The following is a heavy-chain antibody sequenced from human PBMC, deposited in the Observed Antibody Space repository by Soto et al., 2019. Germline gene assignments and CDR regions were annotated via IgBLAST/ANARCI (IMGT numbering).Heavy chain of an antibody. CDR3: VTGSGSSTSDAFDI. CDR1: GGSVTTYY. CDR2: TSHSGST. Sequence: QVQLQGSGPGLVKPSETLSLTCTVFGGSVTTYYWTWIGQPPGKGLEWIGFTSHSGSTNYNPSLKSRVTMSVDTSKNQFSLKLNSVTAADTAVYYCVTGSGSSTSDAFDIWDRGTMVIVS. D-gene: IGHD2-15*01. J-gene: IGHJ3*02. V-gene: IGHV4-59*02.